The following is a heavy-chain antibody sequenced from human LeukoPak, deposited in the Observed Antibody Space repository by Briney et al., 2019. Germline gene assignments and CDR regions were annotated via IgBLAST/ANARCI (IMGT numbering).Heavy chain of an antibody. CDR2: ISSSSSTI. D-gene: IGHD6-13*01. J-gene: IGHJ4*02. CDR1: GFTFSSYH. Sequence: GGSLRLSCAASGFTFSSYHMNWVRQAPGKGLEWVSYISSSSSTIYYADSVKGRFTISRDNAKNSLYLQMNNLRAEDTAVYYCARDGGYRSSWSRFDYWGQGTLVTVSS. V-gene: IGHV3-48*01. CDR3: ARDGGYRSSWSRFDY.